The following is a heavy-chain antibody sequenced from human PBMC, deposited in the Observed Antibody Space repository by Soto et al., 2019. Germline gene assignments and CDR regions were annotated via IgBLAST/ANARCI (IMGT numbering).Heavy chain of an antibody. Sequence: QVQLQESGPGLVKPSQTLSLTCTVSGGSIGSGSYYWSWIRQHPGKGLEWIGYINYIGSTFYIPSLNSRVTTSMDTSTNQFSLKLSSVTAADTAVYYCARAVYDRDGGGYYYFDYWGQGTLVTVSS. V-gene: IGHV4-31*03. CDR1: GGSIGSGSYY. CDR3: ARAVYDRDGGGYYYFDY. J-gene: IGHJ4*02. CDR2: INYIGST. D-gene: IGHD3-22*01.